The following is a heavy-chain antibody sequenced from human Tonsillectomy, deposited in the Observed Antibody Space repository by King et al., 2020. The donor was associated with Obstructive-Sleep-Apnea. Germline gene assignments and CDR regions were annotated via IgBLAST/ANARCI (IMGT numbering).Heavy chain of an antibody. CDR1: GYSFTSYW. CDR2: IDPSDSYT. D-gene: IGHD2-2*01. CDR3: ARQGYCSSTSCYAYYY. J-gene: IGHJ4*02. V-gene: IGHV5-10-1*01. Sequence: EVQLVESGAEVKKPGESLRISCKGSGYSFTSYWISWVRQMPGKGLEWMGRIDPSDSYTNYSPSFQGHVTISADKSISTAYPQWSSLKASDTAMNYCARQGYCSSTSCYAYYYWGQGTLVTVSS.